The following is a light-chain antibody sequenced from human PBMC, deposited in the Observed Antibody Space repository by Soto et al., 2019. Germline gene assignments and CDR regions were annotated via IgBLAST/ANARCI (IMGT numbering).Light chain of an antibody. J-gene: IGKJ3*01. V-gene: IGKV3-15*01. CDR3: QQYHNCPFT. CDR2: GAS. Sequence: EIMMTQSPVTLSVSPGERATLSCRASQSVNSNLAWYQQKPGQAPRLLIYGASTRATGIPASFIGNGSGTEFTLAASSLQPKDFAVYYRQQYHNCPFTFGRGTKVHIK. CDR1: QSVNSN.